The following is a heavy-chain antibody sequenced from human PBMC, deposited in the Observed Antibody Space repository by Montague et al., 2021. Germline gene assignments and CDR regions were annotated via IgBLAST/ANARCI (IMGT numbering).Heavy chain of an antibody. CDR2: VNERGFS. V-gene: IGHV4-34*01. D-gene: IGHD1-26*01. CDR1: GGSFSVYS. J-gene: IGHJ6*02. Sequence: SETLSLTCAVSGGSFSVYSWTWIRQSPGNRLEWIGEVNERGFSNFNPSLKSRLTISVDTSNNHLSLNLRSVTAADTAVYYCARRGTVGGGHKGYVYPMDVWGQGTTVIVSS. CDR3: ARRGTVGGGHKGYVYPMDV.